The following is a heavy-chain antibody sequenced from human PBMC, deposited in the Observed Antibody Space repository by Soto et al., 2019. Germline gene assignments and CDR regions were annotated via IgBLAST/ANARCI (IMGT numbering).Heavy chain of an antibody. Sequence: PGGSLRLSCVASGFAFNSYAMTWVRQAPGKGLEWVPTITNSGGSTYYADSVKGRFTISRDNSKNTLYMQMTTLTAEDTAIYYCTKEHDYDYYGWFDPWGQGTLVTVSS. CDR1: GFAFNSYA. CDR2: ITNSGGST. V-gene: IGHV3-23*01. D-gene: IGHD5-12*01. CDR3: TKEHDYDYYGWFDP. J-gene: IGHJ5*02.